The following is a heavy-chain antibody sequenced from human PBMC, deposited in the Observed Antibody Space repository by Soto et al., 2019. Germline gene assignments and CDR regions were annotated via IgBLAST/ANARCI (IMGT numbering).Heavy chain of an antibody. CDR1: GGSFSDYY. CDR3: ARVCGGDCHYGMDV. V-gene: IGHV4-31*11. D-gene: IGHD2-21*02. J-gene: IGHJ6*02. CDR2: IYYSGNT. Sequence: SETLSLTCAVYGGSFSDYYWSWIRQHPGKGLEWIGYIYYSGNTYYNPSLKSRLTISVDTSKNQFSLKLSSVTAADTAVYYCARVCGGDCHYGMDVWGQGTTVTVSS.